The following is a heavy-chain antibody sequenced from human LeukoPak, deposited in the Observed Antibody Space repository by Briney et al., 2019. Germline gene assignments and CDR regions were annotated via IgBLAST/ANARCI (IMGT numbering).Heavy chain of an antibody. D-gene: IGHD5-18*01. J-gene: IGHJ4*02. Sequence: GASVKVSCKASGYTFTSYDINWVRQATGQGLEWMRWMNPNSGNTGYAQKFQGRVTITRNTSISTAYMELSSLRSEDTAVYYCARGRQLKGIDYWGQGTLVTVSS. CDR2: MNPNSGNT. CDR1: GYTFTSYD. CDR3: ARGRQLKGIDY. V-gene: IGHV1-8*03.